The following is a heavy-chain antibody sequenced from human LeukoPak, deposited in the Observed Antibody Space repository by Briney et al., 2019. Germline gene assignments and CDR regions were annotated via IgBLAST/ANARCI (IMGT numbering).Heavy chain of an antibody. CDR2: IKQDGSEK. J-gene: IGHJ4*02. D-gene: IGHD6-19*01. CDR3: AREVGGQWLVFDY. V-gene: IGHV3-7*03. Sequence: GGSLRLSCAASGFTFSSYWMSWVRQAPGKELEWVANIKQDGSEKYYVDSVKGRFTISRDNAKNSLYLQMNSLRAEDTAVYYCAREVGGQWLVFDYWGQGTPVTVSS. CDR1: GFTFSSYW.